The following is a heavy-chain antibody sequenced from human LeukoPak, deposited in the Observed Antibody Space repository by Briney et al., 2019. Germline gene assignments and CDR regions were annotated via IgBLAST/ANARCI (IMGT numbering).Heavy chain of an antibody. V-gene: IGHV3-21*04. CDR1: GFTFSSYS. CDR3: AKDRLAVPLAH. CDR2: ISSSSSYI. Sequence: GGSLRLSCAASGFTFSSYSMNWVRQAPGKGLEWVSSISSSSSYIYYADSVKGRFTISRDNAKNSLYLQMNSLRAEDTAVYYCAKDRLAVPLAHWGQGTLVTVSS. J-gene: IGHJ4*02.